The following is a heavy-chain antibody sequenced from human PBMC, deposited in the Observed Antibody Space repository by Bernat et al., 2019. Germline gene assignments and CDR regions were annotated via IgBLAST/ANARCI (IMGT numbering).Heavy chain of an antibody. CDR2: IWYDGSKK. Sequence: QVHLVESGGGVVQPGRSLTLSCAASGFTFSNYGMHWGRQAPGRGLEWVAVIWYDGSKKYYAESVEGRFIISRDNAKNTVYLQMNSLEAEDTAVYYCARYNTGCVDFWGPGTLVTVSS. V-gene: IGHV3-33*01. CDR3: ARYNTGCVDF. CDR1: GFTFSNYG. D-gene: IGHD1-14*01. J-gene: IGHJ4*02.